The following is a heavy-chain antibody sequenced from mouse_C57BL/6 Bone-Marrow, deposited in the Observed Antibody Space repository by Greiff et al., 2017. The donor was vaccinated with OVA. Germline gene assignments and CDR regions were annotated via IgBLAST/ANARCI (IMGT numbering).Heavy chain of an antibody. J-gene: IGHJ2*01. D-gene: IGHD1-1*01. CDR3: ARGAYYYGSSDYFDY. CDR2: ILPGSGST. CDR1: GYTFTGYW. V-gene: IGHV1-9*01. Sequence: QVQLKESGAELLKPGASVKLSCKATGYTFTGYWIEWVKQRPGHGLEWIGEILPGSGSTNYNEKFKGKATFTADTSSNTAYMQLSSLTTEDSAIYYCARGAYYYGSSDYFDYWGQGTTLTVSS.